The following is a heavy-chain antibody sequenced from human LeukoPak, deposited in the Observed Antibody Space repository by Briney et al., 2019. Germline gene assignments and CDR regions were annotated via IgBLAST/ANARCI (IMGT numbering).Heavy chain of an antibody. J-gene: IGHJ4*02. Sequence: GGSLRLSCAASGFTFSRNGMTWVRQAPGKGLEWVSAISGSGGSTYYADSVKGRFTISRDNSKNTLYLQMNSLRAEDTAVYYCAKDRRAGSYDYWGQGALVTVSS. CDR2: ISGSGGST. D-gene: IGHD3-10*01. V-gene: IGHV3-23*01. CDR3: AKDRRAGSYDY. CDR1: GFTFSRNG.